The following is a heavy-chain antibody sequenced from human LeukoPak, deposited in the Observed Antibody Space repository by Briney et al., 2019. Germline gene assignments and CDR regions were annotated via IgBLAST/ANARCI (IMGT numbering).Heavy chain of an antibody. J-gene: IGHJ4*02. CDR3: AKRGTIAAAGRQDFDY. CDR2: IRYDGSNK. V-gene: IGHV3-30*02. D-gene: IGHD6-13*01. Sequence: GGSLRLSCAASGFTFSSYGMHWVRQAPGKGLEWVAFIRYDGSNKYYADSVKGRFTISRDNSKNTLYLQMNSLRAEDTAVYYCAKRGTIAAAGRQDFDYWGQGTLVTVSS. CDR1: GFTFSSYG.